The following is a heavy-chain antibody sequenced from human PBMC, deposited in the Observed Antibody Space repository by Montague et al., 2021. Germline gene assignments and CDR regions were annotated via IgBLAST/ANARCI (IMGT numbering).Heavy chain of an antibody. V-gene: IGHV4-31*03. CDR3: ARAFGEPPPPFYFYMDV. D-gene: IGHD3-10*01. CDR2: IYYSGST. J-gene: IGHJ6*03. CDR1: GGSISSGGYY. Sequence: TLSLTCTVSGGSISSGGYYWSWIRQHPGKDLEWIGYIYYSGSTYYNPSLKSRVTMSIDTSENHFSLKLNSVTAADTAVYYCARAFGEPPPPFYFYMDVWGKGTTVSVSS.